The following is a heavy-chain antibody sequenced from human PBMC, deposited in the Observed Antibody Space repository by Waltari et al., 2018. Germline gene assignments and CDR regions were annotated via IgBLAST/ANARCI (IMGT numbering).Heavy chain of an antibody. CDR2: MSSEGSGK. D-gene: IGHD1-26*01. CDR1: GYPFNNYG. V-gene: IGHV3-30*18. J-gene: IGHJ5*02. Sequence: QVEEFGGGVVQPGGSLRLSCVASGYPFNNYGMHWVRQAPGKGLEWLAVMSSEGSGKYYADSVKGRFTMSRDNSKNTVYLQMNSLRPEDTAVYYCAKAGGIHNYPLDPWGQGTLVTVSS. CDR3: AKAGGIHNYPLDP.